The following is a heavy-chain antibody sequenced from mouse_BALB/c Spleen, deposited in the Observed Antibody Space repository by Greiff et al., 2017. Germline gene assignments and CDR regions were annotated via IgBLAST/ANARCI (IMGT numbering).Heavy chain of an antibody. CDR3: ARSGEKSLGAMGY. CDR1: GFSLTSYG. V-gene: IGHV2-9*02. J-gene: IGHJ4*01. D-gene: IGHD6-1*01. Sequence: VQLQQSGPGLVAPSQRLSIPCPVSGFSLTSYGVHWVRQPPGKGLEWLGVIWAGGSTNYNSALMSRLIISKDNSKSQVFLKMNSLQTDDTAMYYCARSGEKSLGAMGYWSQGTSVTVSA. CDR2: IWAGGST.